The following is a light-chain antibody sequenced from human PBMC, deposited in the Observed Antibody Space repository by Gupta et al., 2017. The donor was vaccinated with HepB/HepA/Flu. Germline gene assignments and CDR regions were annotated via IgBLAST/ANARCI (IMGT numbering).Light chain of an antibody. V-gene: IGLV4-60*03. CDR1: SGHSTYI. Sequence: QPVLTQSSSASPSLGSSVKLTCTLSSGHSTYIIAWHQQQPGKAPRYLMKDEYSGTYNKGSGAPDRFSGSSSGADSYRTISNLQSEDEADYCCETWDSNVLGGGTKLTVL. CDR2: DEYSGTY. CDR3: ETWDSNV. J-gene: IGLJ2*01.